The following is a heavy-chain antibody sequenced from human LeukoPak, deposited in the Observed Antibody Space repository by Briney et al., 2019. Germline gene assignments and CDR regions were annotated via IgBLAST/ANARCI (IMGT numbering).Heavy chain of an antibody. CDR2: INSGGSGT. CDR1: GFAFSSNW. D-gene: IGHD7-27*01. J-gene: IGHJ4*02. Sequence: GGSLRLSCAASGFAFSSNWMHWVRHTPGKGLVWVSRINSGGSGTSYADSVEGRFTISRDNAKNTLYLQMNSLKGEDTAVYYCATSLGPLAEYWGQGTLVTVSS. CDR3: ATSLGPLAEY. V-gene: IGHV3-74*01.